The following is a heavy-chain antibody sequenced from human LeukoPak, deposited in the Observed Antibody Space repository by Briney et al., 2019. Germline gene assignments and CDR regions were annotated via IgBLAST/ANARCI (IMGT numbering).Heavy chain of an antibody. CDR3: ARGSRDGYNYDFDY. CDR1: GGSISSYY. V-gene: IGHV4-59*12. D-gene: IGHD5-24*01. J-gene: IGHJ4*02. CDR2: IYYSGST. Sequence: SETLSLTCTVSGGSISSYYWSWIRQPPGKGLEWIGYIYYSGSTNYNPSLKSRVTISVDTSKNQFSLKLSSVTAADTAVYYCARGSRDGYNYDFDYWGQGTLVTVSS.